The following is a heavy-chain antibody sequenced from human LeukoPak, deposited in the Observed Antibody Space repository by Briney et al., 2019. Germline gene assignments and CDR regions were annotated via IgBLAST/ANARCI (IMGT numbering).Heavy chain of an antibody. CDR3: ARYCGSENYCISY. V-gene: IGHV4-34*01. CDR2: INHSGTI. D-gene: IGHD3-10*01. J-gene: IGHJ4*02. Sequence: PSETLSLTCAVYGASFSTNYWIWIRQPPGKGLEWIGEINHSGTITYKPSLKSRLTISADTSKNHLSLKLSSVTAADTAVYYCARYCGSENYCISYWGQGTLVTVSS. CDR1: GASFSTNY.